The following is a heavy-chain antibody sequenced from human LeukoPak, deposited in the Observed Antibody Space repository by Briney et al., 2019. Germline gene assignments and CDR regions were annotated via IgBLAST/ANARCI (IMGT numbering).Heavy chain of an antibody. CDR1: RYTFTGYY. CDR3: ARGRIAAAGTWWFDP. D-gene: IGHD6-13*01. J-gene: IGHJ5*02. V-gene: IGHV1-2*02. CDR2: INPNSGGT. Sequence: ASVKVSCKASRYTFTGYYMHWVRQAPGQGLEWMGWINPNSGGTNYAQKFQGRVTMTRDTSISTAYMELSRLRSDDTAVYYCARGRIAAAGTWWFDPWGQGTLVTVSS.